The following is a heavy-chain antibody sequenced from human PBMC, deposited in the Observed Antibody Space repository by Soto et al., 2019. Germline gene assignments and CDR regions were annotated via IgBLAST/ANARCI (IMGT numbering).Heavy chain of an antibody. D-gene: IGHD2-15*01. CDR2: ISYDGSNK. V-gene: IGHV3-30*18. CDR1: GFTFSSYG. Sequence: PGGSLRLSXAASGFTFSSYGMHWVRQAPGKGLEWVAVISYDGSNKYYADSVKGRFTISRDNSKNTLYLQMNSLRAEDTAVYYCAKDRLGYCSGGSCYMGYWGQGTLVTVSS. J-gene: IGHJ4*02. CDR3: AKDRLGYCSGGSCYMGY.